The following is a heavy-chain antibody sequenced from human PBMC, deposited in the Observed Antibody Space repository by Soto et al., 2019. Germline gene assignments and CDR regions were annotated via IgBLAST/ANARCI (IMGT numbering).Heavy chain of an antibody. CDR2: IIPIFGTA. J-gene: IGHJ5*02. CDR3: ARDAIVVVPAAPVWFDP. CDR1: GGTFSSYA. V-gene: IGHV1-69*06. D-gene: IGHD2-2*01. Sequence: SVKVSCKASGGTFSSYAISWVRQAPGQGLEWMGGIIPIFGTANYAQKFQGRVTITADKSTSTAYMELSSLRSEDTAVYYCARDAIVVVPAAPVWFDPWGQGTLVTVSS.